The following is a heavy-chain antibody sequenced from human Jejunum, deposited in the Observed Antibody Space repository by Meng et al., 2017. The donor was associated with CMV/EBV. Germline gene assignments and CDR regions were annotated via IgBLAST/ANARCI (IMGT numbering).Heavy chain of an antibody. CDR1: GGTFDSSA. CDR3: TRDSSRGWFYFDY. Sequence: CKASGGTFDSSAINWVRQAPGQGLEWMGGIIPLLGIPNFAQKFQGRVTITADKSRNTAYMELSSLRSDDTAVYYCTRDSSRGWFYFDYWGQGTLVTVSS. CDR2: IIPLLGIP. D-gene: IGHD6-19*01. J-gene: IGHJ4*02. V-gene: IGHV1-69*10.